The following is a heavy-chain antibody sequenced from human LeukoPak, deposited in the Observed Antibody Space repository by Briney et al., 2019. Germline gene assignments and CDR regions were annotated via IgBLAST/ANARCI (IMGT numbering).Heavy chain of an antibody. J-gene: IGHJ4*02. Sequence: GGSLRLSCAASGFTFSSYSMNWVHQAPGKGLEWVSSISSSSNYIYYADSVKGRFTISRDNAKNSLYLQMNSLRAEDTAVYYCARLGSGFDYWGQGTLVTVSS. CDR3: ARLGSGFDY. CDR1: GFTFSSYS. D-gene: IGHD1-26*01. CDR2: ISSSSNYI. V-gene: IGHV3-21*01.